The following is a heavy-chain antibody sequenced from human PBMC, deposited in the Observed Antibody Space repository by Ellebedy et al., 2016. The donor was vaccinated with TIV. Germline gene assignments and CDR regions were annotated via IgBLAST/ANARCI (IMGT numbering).Heavy chain of an antibody. D-gene: IGHD3-16*02. J-gene: IGHJ4*02. V-gene: IGHV3-23*01. CDR2: ISTSGGNT. CDR3: AKGPLVWGSYRYAFDY. Sequence: GGSLRLXXAASGFTFSNYAMSWVRQAPGKGLEWVSTISTSGGNTYYADSVKGRFTISRDNSKNTLYLQMNSLRAEDTAVYYCAKGPLVWGSYRYAFDYWGQGTLVTVSS. CDR1: GFTFSNYA.